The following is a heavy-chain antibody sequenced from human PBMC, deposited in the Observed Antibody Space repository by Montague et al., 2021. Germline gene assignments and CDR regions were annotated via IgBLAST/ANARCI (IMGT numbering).Heavy chain of an antibody. V-gene: IGHV4-39*01. CDR3: ARQPPYQTGALDI. D-gene: IGHD2-2*01. CDR1: GGSISNSHYH. Sequence: SETLSRTCTVSGGSISNSHYHCAWIRQPPGKGLEWIGSIYFNGHSYYNPSLKNRASISLDTSKNQYYLKLNSVAAAGTAVYYCARQPPYQTGALDIWGQGTMVTVSS. CDR2: IYFNGHS. J-gene: IGHJ3*02.